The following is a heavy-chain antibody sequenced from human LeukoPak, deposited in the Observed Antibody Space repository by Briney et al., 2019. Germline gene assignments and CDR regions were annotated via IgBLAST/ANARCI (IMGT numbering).Heavy chain of an antibody. CDR2: IYSSGNT. D-gene: IGHD3-22*01. J-gene: IGHJ4*02. V-gene: IGHV4-4*07. CDR1: GGSFSTHY. CDR3: ARYTSSYYYDFDN. Sequence: NPSETLSLTCTVSGGSFSTHYYSWIRQPAGTGLEWIGLIYSSGNTNYNPSLKSRSTMSIDTSKNQFSLQLSSVTAADTAVYYCARYTSSYYYDFDNWGQGTLVTVSS.